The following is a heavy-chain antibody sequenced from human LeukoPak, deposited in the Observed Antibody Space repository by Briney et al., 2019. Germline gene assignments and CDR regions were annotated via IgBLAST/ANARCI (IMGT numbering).Heavy chain of an antibody. CDR3: ARPRDLDSSAYFWFPK. D-gene: IGHD3-22*01. V-gene: IGHV3-7*01. CDR2: IKQDGNEK. CDR1: GFTFSRSW. Sequence: GGSLRLSCATSGFTFSRSWMSWVRQAPGKGLEWVSNIKQDGNEKYYVDSVKGRFTISRDNGKNPLYLQMNSLRVETTAVYFCARPRDLDSSAYFWFPKWGQGTLVTVSS. J-gene: IGHJ4*02.